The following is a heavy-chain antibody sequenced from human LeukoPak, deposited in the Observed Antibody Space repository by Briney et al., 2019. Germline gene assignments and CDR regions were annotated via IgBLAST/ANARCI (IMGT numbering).Heavy chain of an antibody. Sequence: SETLSLTCTVSGGSISSYYWSWIRQPPGKGLEWIGYIYYSGSTNYNPSLKSRVTISVDTSKNQFSLKLSSVTAADTAVYYCARDTYYDYVWGSYRPPYFDYWGQGTLVTVSS. V-gene: IGHV4-59*01. CDR3: ARDTYYDYVWGSYRPPYFDY. CDR1: GGSISSYY. CDR2: IYYSGST. D-gene: IGHD3-16*02. J-gene: IGHJ4*02.